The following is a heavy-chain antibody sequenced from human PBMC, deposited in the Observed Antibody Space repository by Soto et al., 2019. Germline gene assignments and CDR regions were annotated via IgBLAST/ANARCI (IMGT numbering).Heavy chain of an antibody. Sequence: SETLSLTCTVSGGSISSGGYYWSWIRQHPGKGLEWIGYIYYSGSTYYNPSLKSRVTISVDTSKNQFSLKLSSVTAADTAVYFCARSLGVAAAGPLAYGGQGTLVTVPS. J-gene: IGHJ4*02. V-gene: IGHV4-31*03. CDR2: IYYSGST. CDR3: ARSLGVAAAGPLAY. CDR1: GGSISSGGYY. D-gene: IGHD6-13*01.